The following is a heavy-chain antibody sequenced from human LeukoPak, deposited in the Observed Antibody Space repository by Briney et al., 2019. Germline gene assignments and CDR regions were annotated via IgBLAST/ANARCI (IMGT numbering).Heavy chain of an antibody. J-gene: IGHJ4*02. CDR2: ISGSGGST. CDR3: AKTTMIVVVITPYFDY. V-gene: IGHV3-23*01. D-gene: IGHD3-22*01. Sequence: GGSLRLSCAASGFTFSSYGMSWVRQAPGKGLEWVSAISGSGGSTYYADSVKGRFTISRDNSKNTLYLQMNSLRAEDTAVYYCAKTTMIVVVITPYFDYWGQGTLVTVSS. CDR1: GFTFSSYG.